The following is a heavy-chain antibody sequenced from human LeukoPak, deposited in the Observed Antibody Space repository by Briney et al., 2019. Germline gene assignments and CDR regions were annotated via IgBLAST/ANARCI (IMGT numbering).Heavy chain of an antibody. V-gene: IGHV1-69*04. D-gene: IGHD3-3*01. CDR2: IIPILGIA. Sequence: SVRVSCKASGGTFSSYAISWVRQAPGQGLEWMGRIIPILGIANYAQKFQGRVTITADKSTSTAYMELSSLRSEDTAVYYCARHYDFWSGYFTQEDYFDYWGQGTLVTVSS. J-gene: IGHJ4*02. CDR3: ARHYDFWSGYFTQEDYFDY. CDR1: GGTFSSYA.